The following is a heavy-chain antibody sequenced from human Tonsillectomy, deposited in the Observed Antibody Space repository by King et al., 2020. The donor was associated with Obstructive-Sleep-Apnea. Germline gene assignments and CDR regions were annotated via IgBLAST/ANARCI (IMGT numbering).Heavy chain of an antibody. CDR2: ISGSVGTT. Sequence: VQLVESGGGLVEPGGSLRLSCAASGFTFSSYAMNWVIQAPGKGLEWVSEISGSVGTTYYADSVKGRFTISSDNSKNTLYLQMNSLRAEDTAVYYCAKDPYGSGSYAYWGQGTLVTVSS. D-gene: IGHD3-10*01. CDR1: GFTFSSYA. CDR3: AKDPYGSGSYAY. J-gene: IGHJ4*02. V-gene: IGHV3-23*04.